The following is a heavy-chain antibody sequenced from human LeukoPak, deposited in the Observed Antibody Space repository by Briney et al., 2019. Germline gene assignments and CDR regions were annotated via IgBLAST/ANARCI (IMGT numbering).Heavy chain of an antibody. J-gene: IGHJ4*02. V-gene: IGHV4-39*01. CDR1: GGSISSSSYY. D-gene: IGHD5-18*01. CDR2: IYYSGST. Sequence: SETLSLTCTVSGGSISSSSYYWGWIRQPPGKGLEWIGSIYYSGSTYYNPSLKSRVTISVDTSKNQFSLKLSSVTAADTAVYYCARGMSGTAMAAPFDYWGQGTLVTVSS. CDR3: ARGMSGTAMAAPFDY.